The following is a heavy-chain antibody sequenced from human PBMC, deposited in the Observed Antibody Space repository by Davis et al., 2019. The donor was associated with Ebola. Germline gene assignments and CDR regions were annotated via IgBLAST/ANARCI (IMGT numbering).Heavy chain of an antibody. CDR3: ARDFGNYYDSSGYYYRWDDAFDI. V-gene: IGHV1-18*01. J-gene: IGHJ3*02. CDR2: ISAYNGNT. D-gene: IGHD3-22*01. CDR1: GYTFTSYG. Sequence: AALVKVSCKASGYTFTSYGISWVRQAPGQGLEWMGWISAYNGNTNYAQKLQGRVTMTTDTSTSTAYMELRSLRSDDTAVYYCARDFGNYYDSSGYYYRWDDAFDIWGQGTMVTVSS.